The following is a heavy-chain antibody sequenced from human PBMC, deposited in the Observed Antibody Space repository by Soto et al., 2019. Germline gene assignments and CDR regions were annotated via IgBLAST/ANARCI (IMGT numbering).Heavy chain of an antibody. D-gene: IGHD6-19*01. CDR1: GGTFSSYA. Sequence: QVQLVQSGAEVKKPGSSVKVSCKASGGTFSSYAISWVRQAPGQGLEWMGGIIPIFGTANYAQKFQGRVTITADESTSTAYMELSSLRSEDTAVYYCARVADSSGWYAGGFYYYYGMDVWGQGTTVTVSS. CDR2: IIPIFGTA. CDR3: ARVADSSGWYAGGFYYYYGMDV. J-gene: IGHJ6*02. V-gene: IGHV1-69*01.